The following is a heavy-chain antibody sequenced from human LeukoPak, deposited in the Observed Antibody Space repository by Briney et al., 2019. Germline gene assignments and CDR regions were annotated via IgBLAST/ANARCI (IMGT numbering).Heavy chain of an antibody. D-gene: IGHD2-2*01. CDR3: ARDQCVSSGCYEDYYYGMDV. CDR2: INPNSGGT. Sequence: ASVKVSCKASGFTFTGYYMHWVRQAPGQGLEWMGWINPNSGGTNYAQKFQGRVTMTRDTSISTAYMELSRLRSDDTAVYFCARDQCVSSGCYEDYYYGMDVWGRGTTVTVSS. J-gene: IGHJ6*02. CDR1: GFTFTGYY. V-gene: IGHV1-2*02.